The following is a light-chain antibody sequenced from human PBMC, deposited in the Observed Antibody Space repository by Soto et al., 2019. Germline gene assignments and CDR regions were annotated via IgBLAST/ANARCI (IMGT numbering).Light chain of an antibody. J-gene: IGKJ4*01. CDR2: TAS. CDR1: QFISTY. V-gene: IGKV1-39*01. Sequence: DIQMTQSPSSLSASVGESVTITCRASQFISTYVNWYQYKSGKAPKVLIYTASRLRSGVPSRFTGDGSETDFTLTITTLQPEDFATYYCQQSYSAPPTFGGGTQVEIK. CDR3: QQSYSAPPT.